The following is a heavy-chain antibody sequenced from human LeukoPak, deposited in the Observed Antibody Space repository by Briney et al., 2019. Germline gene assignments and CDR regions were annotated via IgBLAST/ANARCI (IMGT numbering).Heavy chain of an antibody. D-gene: IGHD6-19*01. CDR1: GFTFANYD. V-gene: IGHV3-7*01. CDR2: IKQDGSEK. Sequence: GGFLRLSCTTSGFTFANYDMSWVRQAPGKGLEWVANIKQDGSEKYYMDSVKGRFTISRDNAKNSLYLQMNSLRAEDTAVYYCARFGSGWSLLLWGQGTLVTVSS. CDR3: ARFGSGWSLLL. J-gene: IGHJ4*02.